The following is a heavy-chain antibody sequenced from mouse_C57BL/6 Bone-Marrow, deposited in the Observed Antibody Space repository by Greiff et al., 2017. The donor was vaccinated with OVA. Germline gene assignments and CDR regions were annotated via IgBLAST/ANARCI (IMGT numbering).Heavy chain of an antibody. CDR3: ARCGSPAWFAY. CDR2: IHPNSGST. V-gene: IGHV1-64*01. J-gene: IGHJ3*01. CDR1: GYTFTSYW. D-gene: IGHD1-1*01. Sequence: QVQLKQPGAELVKPGASVKLSCKASGYTFTSYWMHWVKQRPGQGLEWIGMIHPNSGSTNYNEKFKSKATLTVDKSSSTAYMQLSSLTSEYSAVYYCARCGSPAWFAYGGQGTLVTVSA.